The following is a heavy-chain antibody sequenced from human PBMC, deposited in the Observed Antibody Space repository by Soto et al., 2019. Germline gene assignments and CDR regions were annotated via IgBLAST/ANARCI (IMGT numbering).Heavy chain of an antibody. CDR2: IYYSGST. D-gene: IGHD2-15*01. Sequence: PSETLSHTCTVSGGSISSYYWSWIRQPPWKRLEWIGYIYYSGSTNYNPSLKSRVTISVDTSKNQFSLKLSSVTAADTAVYYCSSADNGPATAEPFEYWTQGTLDTVS. CDR3: SSADNGPATAEPFEY. J-gene: IGHJ4*02. V-gene: IGHV4-59*01. CDR1: GGSISSYY.